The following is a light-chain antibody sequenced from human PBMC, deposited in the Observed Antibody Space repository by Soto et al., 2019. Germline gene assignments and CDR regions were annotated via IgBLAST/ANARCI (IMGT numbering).Light chain of an antibody. CDR3: QQYENYWT. J-gene: IGKJ1*01. CDR2: DAS. V-gene: IGKV1-5*01. CDR1: QSISSW. Sequence: DIQMTQSPSTLSATAGDRVTITCRASQSISSWLAWYQQKPGKAPKLLIYDASNLESGVPSRFSGSGSGTEFTLTISNLQPDDSANYYCQQYENYWTFGQGTKVDIK.